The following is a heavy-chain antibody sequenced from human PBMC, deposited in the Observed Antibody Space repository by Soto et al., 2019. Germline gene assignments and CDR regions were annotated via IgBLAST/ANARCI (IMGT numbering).Heavy chain of an antibody. Sequence: QVQLQQSGPGLVKPSQTLSLTCAISGDSISTNNVAWNWIRQSPSGGLEWLGRTGYTSKWYNDYAVSVRSRITINPDTSKHPFSLQLNSVTLDDTAVYYCARGKYSAFDYWGQGTLVTVSS. CDR2: TGYTSKWYN. J-gene: IGHJ4*02. D-gene: IGHD5-18*01. CDR1: GDSISTNNVA. V-gene: IGHV6-1*01. CDR3: ARGKYSAFDY.